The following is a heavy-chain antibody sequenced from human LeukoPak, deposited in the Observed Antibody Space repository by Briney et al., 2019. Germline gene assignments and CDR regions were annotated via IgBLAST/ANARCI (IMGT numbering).Heavy chain of an antibody. CDR1: GGSISSGSYF. D-gene: IGHD4-23*01. J-gene: IGHJ4*02. Sequence: SETLSLTCTVSGGSISSGSYFWSWIRQPAGKGLEWIGRIYISGSTNYNASLKSRVTISIDTSKNQLSLKLSSVTAADTAVYYCARDAAYYGGRYFDYWGQGTLVTVSS. CDR2: IYISGST. CDR3: ARDAAYYGGRYFDY. V-gene: IGHV4-61*02.